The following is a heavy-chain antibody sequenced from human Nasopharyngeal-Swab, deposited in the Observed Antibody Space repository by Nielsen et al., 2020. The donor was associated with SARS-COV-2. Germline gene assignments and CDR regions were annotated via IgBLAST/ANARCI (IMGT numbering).Heavy chain of an antibody. CDR3: ARTWIRVPDAFDI. CDR1: GFTFSSYG. V-gene: IGHV3-33*08. Sequence: LRLSCAASGFTFSSYGMHWVRQAPGKGLEWVAVIWYDGSNKYYADSVKGRFTISRDNSKNTLYLQMNSLRAEDTAVYYCARTWIRVPDAFDIWGQGTMVTVSS. D-gene: IGHD5-18*01. J-gene: IGHJ3*02. CDR2: IWYDGSNK.